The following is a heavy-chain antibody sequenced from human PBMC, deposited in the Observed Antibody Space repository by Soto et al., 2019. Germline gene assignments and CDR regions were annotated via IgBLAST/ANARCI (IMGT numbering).Heavy chain of an antibody. CDR3: ARDSGYSGYENGYYYYGMDV. CDR1: GGTFSSYA. Sequence: SVKVSCKASGGTFSSYAISWVRQAPGQGLEWMGGIIAIIGTTNYAQKFQGRVTMTADKSTSTAYMELRSLRSDDTAVYYCARDSGYSGYENGYYYYGMDVWGQGTTVTVSS. J-gene: IGHJ6*02. CDR2: IIAIIGTT. V-gene: IGHV1-69*06. D-gene: IGHD5-12*01.